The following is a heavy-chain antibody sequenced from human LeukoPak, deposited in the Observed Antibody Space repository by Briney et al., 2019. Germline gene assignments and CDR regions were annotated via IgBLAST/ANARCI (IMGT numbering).Heavy chain of an antibody. CDR1: GFTFSNAW. J-gene: IGHJ4*02. D-gene: IGHD2-2*01. Sequence: GGSLRLSCAASGFTFSNAWMSWVRQAPGKGLEWVGRIKSKTDGGTTDYAAPVKGRFTISRDDSKNTLYLQMNSLETEDTAVYYCSVVVPAATYYFDYWGQGTLVTVSS. CDR3: SVVVPAATYYFDY. CDR2: IKSKTDGGTT. V-gene: IGHV3-15*01.